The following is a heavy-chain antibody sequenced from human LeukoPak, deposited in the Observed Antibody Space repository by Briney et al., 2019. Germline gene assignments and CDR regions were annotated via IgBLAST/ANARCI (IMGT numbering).Heavy chain of an antibody. CDR2: INPNSGGT. Sequence: ASVKVSCKASGYTFTGYYMHLVRQAPGQGLEWMGWINPNSGGTNYAQKFQGRVTMTRDTSISTAYMELSRLRSDDTAVYYCARGQYCSSTSCYNNWFDPWGQGTLVTVSS. CDR3: ARGQYCSSTSCYNNWFDP. V-gene: IGHV1-2*02. D-gene: IGHD2-2*01. J-gene: IGHJ5*02. CDR1: GYTFTGYY.